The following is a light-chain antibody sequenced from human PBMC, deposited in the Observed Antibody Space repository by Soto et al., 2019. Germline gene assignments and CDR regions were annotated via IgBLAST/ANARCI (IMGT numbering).Light chain of an antibody. J-gene: IGLJ2*01. V-gene: IGLV1-44*01. CDR1: SSNIGSNT. CDR3: AAWDDSLNAVV. CDR2: SNN. Sequence: QAVVTQPPSASGTPGQRVTISCSGSSSNIGSNTVNWYQQLPGTAPKLLIYSNNQRPSGVPDRFSGSKSGTSASLAISGLQPEDEADYYCAAWDDSLNAVVFGGGTQLTVL.